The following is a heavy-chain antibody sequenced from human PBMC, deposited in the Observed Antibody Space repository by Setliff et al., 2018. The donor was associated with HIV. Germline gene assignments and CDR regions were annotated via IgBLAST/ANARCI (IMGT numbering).Heavy chain of an antibody. Sequence: SETLSLTCAVSGSFSGHYWSWLRQPPGKGLEWIGEINHTGSTNYNPSLKSRVTISVDTSKNQFSLKLTSVTAADTAVYYCARGPWGSMIGGINHYYYYMDVWGKGTTVTVSS. CDR1: GSFSGHY. D-gene: IGHD3-16*01. CDR3: ARGPWGSMIGGINHYYYYMDV. V-gene: IGHV4-34*01. CDR2: INHTGST. J-gene: IGHJ6*03.